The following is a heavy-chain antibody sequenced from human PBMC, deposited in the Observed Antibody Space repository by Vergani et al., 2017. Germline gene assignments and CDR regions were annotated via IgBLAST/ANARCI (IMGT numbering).Heavy chain of an antibody. V-gene: IGHV3-30*02. CDR3: AKYLRDSTDGLPDS. J-gene: IGHJ4*02. CDR2: IGKDGINT. CDR1: GFTFSNFG. D-gene: IGHD2-21*02. Sequence: QVQLVESEGGVVQPGRSLTLSCVASGFTFSNFGMHWIRQAPGKGLEWLAYIGKDGINTRYRDAVKGRFTVSRDNSKDILYLQMDSLRSEDTALYLCAKYLRDSTDGLPDSWGPGTLVIVSS.